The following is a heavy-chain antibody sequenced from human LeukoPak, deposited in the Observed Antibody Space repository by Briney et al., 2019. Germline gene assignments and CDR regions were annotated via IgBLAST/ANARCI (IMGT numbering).Heavy chain of an antibody. V-gene: IGHV4-4*07. Sequence: SETLSLTCSVSGGSISSYYWNWIRQPAGKALEWIGRIYKSGSTNYNPSLKSRVAMSVDTSKNQFSLKLTSVTAADTAVYYCARGDYGGENFDYWGQGTLVTVSS. CDR2: IYKSGST. J-gene: IGHJ4*02. CDR3: ARGDYGGENFDY. CDR1: GGSISSYY. D-gene: IGHD4-23*01.